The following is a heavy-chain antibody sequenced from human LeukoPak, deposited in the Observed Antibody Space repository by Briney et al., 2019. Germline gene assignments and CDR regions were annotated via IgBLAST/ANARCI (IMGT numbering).Heavy chain of an antibody. D-gene: IGHD1-26*01. CDR1: GFTFSSYN. V-gene: IGHV3-48*02. Sequence: GGSLRLSCAASGFTFSSYNMNWVRQAPGKGLEWISYITTSGGTIYYADSVKGRFTISRDNAKNSLYLQMNSLRDEDPAVYYCARRIVGAFPFDYWGQGTLVTVSS. CDR2: ITTSGGTI. J-gene: IGHJ4*02. CDR3: ARRIVGAFPFDY.